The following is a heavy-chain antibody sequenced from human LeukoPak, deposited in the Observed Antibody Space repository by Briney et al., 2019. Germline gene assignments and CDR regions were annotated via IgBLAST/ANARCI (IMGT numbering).Heavy chain of an antibody. V-gene: IGHV4-61*02. J-gene: IGHJ5*02. D-gene: IGHD4-17*01. Sequence: SETLSLTCTVSGGSISSGSHYWSWIRQPAGKGLEWIGRIYTSGTTNYNSSLKSRVTISVDTSKNQISLRLSSVTAADTAVYYCARGDETYYGDYVRWFDPWGQGTLVTVSS. CDR2: IYTSGTT. CDR1: GGSISSGSHY. CDR3: ARGDETYYGDYVRWFDP.